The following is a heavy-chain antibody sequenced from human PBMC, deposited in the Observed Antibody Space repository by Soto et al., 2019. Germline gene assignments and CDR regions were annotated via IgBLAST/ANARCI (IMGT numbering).Heavy chain of an antibody. CDR3: ARDRGSYSYYGMDV. J-gene: IGHJ6*02. CDR2: IYSGGST. Sequence: GGSLRLSCAASGFTVSSNYMSWVRQAPGKGLEWDSVIYSGGSTYYADSVKGRFTISRHNSKNTLYLQMNSLRAEDTAVYYCARDRGSYSYYGMDVWGQGTTVTVSS. D-gene: IGHD1-26*01. V-gene: IGHV3-53*04. CDR1: GFTVSSNY.